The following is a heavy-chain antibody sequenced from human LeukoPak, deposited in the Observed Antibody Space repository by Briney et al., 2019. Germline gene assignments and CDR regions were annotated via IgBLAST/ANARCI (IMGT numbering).Heavy chain of an antibody. CDR3: ARAQFWSGYRFGYLDY. CDR2: IIPIFGTA. D-gene: IGHD3-3*01. Sequence: SVKVSCKASGGTFSSYAISWVRQAPGQGLEWMGGIIPIFGTANYAQKFQGRVTITADESTSTAYMELSSLRSEDTAVYYCARAQFWSGYRFGYLDYWGQGTLVTVSS. J-gene: IGHJ4*02. CDR1: GGTFSSYA. V-gene: IGHV1-69*13.